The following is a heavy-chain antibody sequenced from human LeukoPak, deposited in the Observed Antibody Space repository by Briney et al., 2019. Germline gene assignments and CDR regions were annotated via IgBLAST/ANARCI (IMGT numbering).Heavy chain of an antibody. CDR1: GFTFSDYY. V-gene: IGHV3-11*05. J-gene: IGHJ4*02. CDR3: ARDLGADGNFDY. D-gene: IGHD1-14*01. Sequence: GGSLRLSCAASGFTFSDYYMSWIRQAPGKGVEGVAYISTRSSYTKYADSVKGRFTVSRDNAKNSLYLQMNSLRAEDTAVYYCARDLGADGNFDYWGQGTLVTVSS. CDR2: ISTRSSYT.